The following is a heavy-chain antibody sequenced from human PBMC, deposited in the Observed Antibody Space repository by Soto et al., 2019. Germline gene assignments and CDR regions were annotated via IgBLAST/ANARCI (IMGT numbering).Heavy chain of an antibody. CDR1: GYTFTGYY. D-gene: IGHD6-19*01. Sequence: GGPVKVSCKASGYTFTGYYMHWVRQAPGQGLEWMGWINPNSGGTNYAQKFQGWVTMTRDTSISTAYMELSRLRSDDTAVYYCARGVHDSSGWFGYWGQGTLVTVSS. V-gene: IGHV1-2*04. CDR3: ARGVHDSSGWFGY. CDR2: INPNSGGT. J-gene: IGHJ5*01.